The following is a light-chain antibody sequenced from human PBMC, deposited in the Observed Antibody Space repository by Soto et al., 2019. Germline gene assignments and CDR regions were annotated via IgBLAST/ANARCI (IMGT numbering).Light chain of an antibody. V-gene: IGKV3-15*01. CDR1: QNLSTN. Sequence: EIVMTQSPATLSVSPGERVTLSCRASQNLSTNLAWYQQRPGQAPRLLIYAASTRATGIPARFSGSGSGTEFALTISSLQSEDFAVYYCQQYNYWLVYTFGQGNKLEIK. CDR3: QQYNYWLVYT. CDR2: AAS. J-gene: IGKJ2*01.